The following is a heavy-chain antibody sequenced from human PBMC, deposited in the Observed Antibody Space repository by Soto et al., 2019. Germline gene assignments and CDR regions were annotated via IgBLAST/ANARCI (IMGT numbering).Heavy chain of an antibody. J-gene: IGHJ6*02. CDR3: ARDGYYDSIGYPSWGMDV. CDR1: GGTFSSYA. D-gene: IGHD3-22*01. Sequence: GASVKVSCKASGGTFSSYAISWVRQAPGQGLEWMGGIIPIFGTANYAQKFQGRVTITADKSTSTAYMELSSLRSEDTAVYYCARDGYYDSIGYPSWGMDVWGQGTTATVSS. V-gene: IGHV1-69*06. CDR2: IIPIFGTA.